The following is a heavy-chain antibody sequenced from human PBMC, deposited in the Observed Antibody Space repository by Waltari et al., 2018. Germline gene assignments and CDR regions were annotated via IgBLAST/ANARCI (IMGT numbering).Heavy chain of an antibody. V-gene: IGHV3-30-3*01. CDR2: ISYDGSNK. CDR3: ARERDGYNSGGFDY. CDR1: GFTFSRYA. Sequence: QLQLVESGGGVVQPGRSLRLSCAASGFTFSRYALHWVRQAPGKGLEWVAVISYDGSNKYYADSVKGRFTISRDNSKNTLYLQMNSRRAEDTAVYYCARERDGYNSGGFDYWGQGTLVTVSS. J-gene: IGHJ4*02. D-gene: IGHD5-12*01.